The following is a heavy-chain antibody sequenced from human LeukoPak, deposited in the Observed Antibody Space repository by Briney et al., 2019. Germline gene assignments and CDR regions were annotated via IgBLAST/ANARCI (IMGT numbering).Heavy chain of an antibody. CDR1: GDSISNYY. J-gene: IGHJ4*02. V-gene: IGHV4-59*08. CDR3: ARRKAKTPNYFDY. CDR2: IYYSGDN. Sequence: SETLSLTCSVSGDSISNYYWTWIRQPPGKGLEWIGYIYYSGDNNYNRSLKSRVTISLDTSKNQFSLKLTSVTAADTAMYYCARRKAKTPNYFDYWGQGALVTVSS.